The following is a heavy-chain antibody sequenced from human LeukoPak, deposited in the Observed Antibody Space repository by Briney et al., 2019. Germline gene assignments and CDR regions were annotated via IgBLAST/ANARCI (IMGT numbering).Heavy chain of an antibody. J-gene: IGHJ4*02. CDR2: IYYSGST. Sequence: PSETLSLTCTVSGGSISSGDYYWSWIRQPPGKGLEWIGYIYYSGSTYYNPSLKSRVTISVDTSKNQFSLKLSSVTAADTAVYYCASSPIDFWSGYYPKWGQGTLVTVSS. D-gene: IGHD3-3*01. CDR3: ASSPIDFWSGYYPK. V-gene: IGHV4-30-4*08. CDR1: GGSISSGDYY.